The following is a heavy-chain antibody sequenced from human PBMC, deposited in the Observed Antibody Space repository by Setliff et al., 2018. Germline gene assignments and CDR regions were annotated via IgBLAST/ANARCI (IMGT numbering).Heavy chain of an antibody. V-gene: IGHV3-23*01. Sequence: GESLTLSCAASGFTFSSSAMAWVRQAPGKGLEWVSAISSTITSTYYADSVKGRFTISRDNSKITLYLQMNSLRAEDTAVYYCAKHGAYNDFLTGYNFYYDMDVWGQGTTVTVSS. CDR1: GFTFSSSA. D-gene: IGHD3-9*01. J-gene: IGHJ6*02. CDR3: AKHGAYNDFLTGYNFYYDMDV. CDR2: ISSTITST.